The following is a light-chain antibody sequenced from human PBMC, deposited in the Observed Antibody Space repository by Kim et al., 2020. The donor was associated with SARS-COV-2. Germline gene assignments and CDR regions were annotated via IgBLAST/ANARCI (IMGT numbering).Light chain of an antibody. CDR1: QDIKNN. CDR2: AAS. CDR3: QQYQSYPVT. J-gene: IGKJ5*01. Sequence: DIQMTQSPSSLSASVDRVTMTCRASQDIKNNLVWFQQKPGKAPRSLIYAASSLQSGVPSKFSGSGSGTDFTLTISSLQPEDFATYYCQQYQSYPVTFGQGTRLEIK. V-gene: IGKV1-16*02.